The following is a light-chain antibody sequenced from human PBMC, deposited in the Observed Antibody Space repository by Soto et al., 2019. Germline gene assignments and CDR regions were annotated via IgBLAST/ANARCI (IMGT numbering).Light chain of an antibody. CDR3: QQSYSTPRT. CDR1: QTISSY. CDR2: ATF. Sequence: DIEMTQSPSSLSASVGDRVTITCRASQTISSYLNWYQQKPGKAPKLLIYATFSLQSGVPSRFSGSGSGTDSTLTISSLQPEDFATYYCQQSYSTPRTFGQGTKLEI. J-gene: IGKJ2*01. V-gene: IGKV1-39*01.